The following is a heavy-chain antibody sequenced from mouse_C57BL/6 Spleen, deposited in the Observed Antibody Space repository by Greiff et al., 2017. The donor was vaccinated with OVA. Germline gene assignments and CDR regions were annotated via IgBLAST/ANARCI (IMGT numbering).Heavy chain of an antibody. Sequence: QVQLQQPGAELVKPGASVKLSCKASGYTFTSYWMQWVKQRPGQGLEWIGEIDPSDSYTNYNQKFKGKATLTVDTSSSTAYMQLSSLTSEDSAVYYCARSEGYEKAMDYWGQGTSVTVSS. J-gene: IGHJ4*01. D-gene: IGHD2-3*01. CDR2: IDPSDSYT. CDR3: ARSEGYEKAMDY. CDR1: GYTFTSYW. V-gene: IGHV1-50*01.